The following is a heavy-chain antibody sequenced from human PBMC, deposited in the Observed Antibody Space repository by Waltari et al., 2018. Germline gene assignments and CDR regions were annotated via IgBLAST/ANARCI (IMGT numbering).Heavy chain of an antibody. D-gene: IGHD1-1*01. CDR1: GFTFSSYS. CDR3: ARATPPATRYFDY. Sequence: EVQLVESGGGLVKPGGSLRLSCAASGFTFSSYSMNWVRQAPGKGLEWVSSISSSSSYIYYADSVKGRFTISRDNAKNSLYLQMNSLRAEDTAVYYCARATPPATRYFDYWGQGTLVTVSS. J-gene: IGHJ4*02. V-gene: IGHV3-21*01. CDR2: ISSSSSYI.